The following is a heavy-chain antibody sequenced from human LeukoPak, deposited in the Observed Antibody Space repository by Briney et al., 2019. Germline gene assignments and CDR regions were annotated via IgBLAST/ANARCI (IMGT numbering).Heavy chain of an antibody. CDR2: IYHSGST. V-gene: IGHV4-39*07. Sequence: SETLSLTCTVSGGSIRSSDYYWGWIRQPPGKGLEWIGSIYHSGSTYYNPSLKSRVTISVDTPKNQFSLKLSSVTAADTAVYYCARPRNYYDPYRYFDYWGQGTLVTVSS. CDR3: ARPRNYYDPYRYFDY. J-gene: IGHJ4*02. D-gene: IGHD3-22*01. CDR1: GGSIRSSDYY.